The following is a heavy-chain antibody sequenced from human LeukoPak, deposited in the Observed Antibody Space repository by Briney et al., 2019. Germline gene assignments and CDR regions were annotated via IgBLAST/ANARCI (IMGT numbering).Heavy chain of an antibody. J-gene: IGHJ4*02. D-gene: IGHD2-2*03. CDR3: ASGYCSSTSCPKIFHY. Sequence: ASVKVSCKASGYIYSNYGITWVRQAPGQGLEWMGWISAYNGNTNYAQNLQGRVSMTTDTSTSTAYMDLRSLTSDDTAVYYCASGYCSSTSCPKIFHYWGQGTLVTVSS. CDR2: ISAYNGNT. CDR1: GYIYSNYG. V-gene: IGHV1-18*01.